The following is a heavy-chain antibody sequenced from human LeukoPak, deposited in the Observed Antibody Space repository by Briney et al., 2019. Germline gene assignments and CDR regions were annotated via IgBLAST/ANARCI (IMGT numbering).Heavy chain of an antibody. CDR2: INPNSGGT. CDR3: ARLHYCTNGVCYDGGYNWFDP. Sequence: GASVKVSCKASGYTFTGYYMHWVRQAPGQGLEWMEWINPNSGGTNYAQKFQGRVTMTRDTSISTAYMELSRLRSDDTAVYYCARLHYCTNGVCYDGGYNWFDPWGQGTLVTVSS. V-gene: IGHV1-2*02. D-gene: IGHD2-8*01. J-gene: IGHJ5*02. CDR1: GYTFTGYY.